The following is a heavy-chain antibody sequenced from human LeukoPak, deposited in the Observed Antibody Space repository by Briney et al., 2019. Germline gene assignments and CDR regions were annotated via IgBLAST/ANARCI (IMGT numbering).Heavy chain of an antibody. Sequence: GGPLRLSCAASGFTFDGYGMSWVRQAPGKGLEWVSGISWNGRSTGYAASVKGRFTISRDNAQKSLYLQMNSLRAEDTALYYCARYTRGLGYMDVWGKGTTVTVSS. CDR1: GFTFDGYG. CDR3: ARYTRGLGYMDV. V-gene: IGHV3-20*04. CDR2: ISWNGRST. J-gene: IGHJ6*03. D-gene: IGHD2-15*01.